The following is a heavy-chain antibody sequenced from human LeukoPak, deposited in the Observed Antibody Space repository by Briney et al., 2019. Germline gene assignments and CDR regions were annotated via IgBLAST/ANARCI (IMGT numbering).Heavy chain of an antibody. D-gene: IGHD6-19*01. CDR1: GFTFSSYA. Sequence: GGSLRLSCAASGFTFSSYAMSWVRQAPGKGLKWVSGISGSGENTYYVDSVKGRFTISRDNSKNTLYLQMTNLRVEDTAVYFCAQDRFVSSGRDDYWGQGTLVTVSS. J-gene: IGHJ4*02. CDR2: ISGSGENT. V-gene: IGHV3-23*01. CDR3: AQDRFVSSGRDDY.